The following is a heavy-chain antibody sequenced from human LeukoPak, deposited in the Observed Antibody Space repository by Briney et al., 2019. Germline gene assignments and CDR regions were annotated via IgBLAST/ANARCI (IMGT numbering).Heavy chain of an antibody. CDR2: IGGIGDST. J-gene: IGHJ4*02. V-gene: IGHV3-23*01. CDR1: GFTFNTYA. Sequence: GGSLRLSCAASGFTFNTYAMSWVRQAPGKGLEWVSAIGGIGDSTYYADSVKGRFTISRDNSKNTLYLQMNSLRVEDTAVYYCARRDGDNDRGFDYWGQGTLVTVSS. D-gene: IGHD4-17*01. CDR3: ARRDGDNDRGFDY.